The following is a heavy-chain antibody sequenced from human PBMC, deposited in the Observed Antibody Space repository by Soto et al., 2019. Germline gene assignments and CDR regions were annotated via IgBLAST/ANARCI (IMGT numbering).Heavy chain of an antibody. J-gene: IGHJ4*02. V-gene: IGHV3-23*01. CDR3: AKCSIGGCINYYFDY. D-gene: IGHD6-19*01. CDR1: EFTFSNYS. Sequence: EVQLLESGGALVQPGGSLRLSCAASEFTFSNYSMSWVRQAPGKGLEWVSSISGNGNYIFYADSVKGRFTISRDNSKNTLYLQMDSLRAEDTAVYYRAKCSIGGCINYYFDYWGQGTLVTVSS. CDR2: ISGNGNYI.